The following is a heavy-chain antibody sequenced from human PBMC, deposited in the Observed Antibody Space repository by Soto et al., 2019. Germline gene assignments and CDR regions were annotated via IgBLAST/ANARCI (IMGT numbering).Heavy chain of an antibody. CDR3: ARLATEGGMDV. CDR1: GFTVSRNH. V-gene: IGHV3-53*01. CDR2: VYNDGST. D-gene: IGHD1-1*01. J-gene: IGHJ6*02. Sequence: EVQLVESGGGLIQPGGSLRLSCAASGFTVSRNHMTWVRQAPGKGLEWVSIVYNDGSTSYADSVKGRLTISRDNSKNTMYVQMNSLRAEDTAVYYCARLATEGGMDVWGQGTTVTVS.